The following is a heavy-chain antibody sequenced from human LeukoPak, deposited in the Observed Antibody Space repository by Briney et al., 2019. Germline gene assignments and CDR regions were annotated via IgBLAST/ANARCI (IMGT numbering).Heavy chain of an antibody. J-gene: IGHJ4*02. CDR2: ISSSGSTI. D-gene: IGHD3-10*01. Sequence: PGGSLRLSCAASGFTFSDYYTSWIRQAPGKGLEWVSYISSSGSTIYYADSVKGRFTISRDNAKNSLYLQMNSLRAEDTAVYYCARVSRNYYGSALDYWGQGTLVTVSS. CDR3: ARVSRNYYGSALDY. CDR1: GFTFSDYY. V-gene: IGHV3-11*01.